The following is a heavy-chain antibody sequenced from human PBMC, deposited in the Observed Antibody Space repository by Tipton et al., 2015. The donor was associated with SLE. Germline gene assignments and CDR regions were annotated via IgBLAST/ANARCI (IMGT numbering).Heavy chain of an antibody. V-gene: IGHV4-59*07. CDR3: AGSGSITGTGDDAFDI. J-gene: IGHJ3*02. CDR2: IYYSGST. Sequence: TLSLTCTVSGDSMSSYYWSWIWQPPGKGLEWIGYIYYSGSTNYNPSLKSRVTISIDTSKNQFSLKLTSVTAADTAEYYCAGSGSITGTGDDAFDIWGQGTMVTVSS. D-gene: IGHD1-20*01. CDR1: GDSMSSYY.